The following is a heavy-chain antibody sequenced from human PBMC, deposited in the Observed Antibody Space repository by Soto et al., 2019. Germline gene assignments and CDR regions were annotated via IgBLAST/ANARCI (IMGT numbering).Heavy chain of an antibody. Sequence: EVQLLESGGGLVQPGGSLRLSCAASGFTFSSYAMSWVRQAPGKGLEWVSAISGSGGSTYYADSVKGRFTISRDNSKNTLYLQMNSLRAEXXXXXXXXVISPFLAXXXXXXYWGQ. CDR3: XVISPFLAXXXXXXY. D-gene: IGHD3-3*02. CDR1: GFTFSSYA. V-gene: IGHV3-23*01. J-gene: IGHJ4*02. CDR2: ISGSGGST.